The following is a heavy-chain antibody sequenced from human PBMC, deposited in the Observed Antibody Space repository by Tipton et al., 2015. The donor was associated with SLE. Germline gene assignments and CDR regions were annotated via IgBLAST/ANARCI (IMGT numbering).Heavy chain of an antibody. D-gene: IGHD4-23*01. Sequence: SLRLSCAASGFTFSSYNMNWVRQAPGKGLEWVSSISSSSSYIYYADSVKGRFTISRDNAKNTLYLQMNSLKTEDTAVYYCTRLMDDYGGNGAAHWGQGTLVTVSS. CDR2: ISSSSSYI. CDR3: TRLMDDYGGNGAAH. V-gene: IGHV3-21*04. CDR1: GFTFSSYN. J-gene: IGHJ4*02.